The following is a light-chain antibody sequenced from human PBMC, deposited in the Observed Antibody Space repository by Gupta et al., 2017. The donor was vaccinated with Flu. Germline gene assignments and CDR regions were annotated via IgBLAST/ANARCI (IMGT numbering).Light chain of an antibody. CDR1: SSNIGAGYD. V-gene: IGLV1-40*01. CDR3: QSFDLSLGSWL. CDR2: GKN. Sequence: QSVLTPPPPVSGATGQRVIISITGSSSNIGAGYDVQWYQQHPGTAPKLLIYGKNHRPSGVPDRFSGSNSGTSGSLAITRLQPEDEADYYCQSFDLSLGSWLFGGGTKLTVL. J-gene: IGLJ3*02.